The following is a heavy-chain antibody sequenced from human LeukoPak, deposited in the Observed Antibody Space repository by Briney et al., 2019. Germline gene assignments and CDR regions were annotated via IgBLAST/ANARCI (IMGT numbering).Heavy chain of an antibody. D-gene: IGHD4-23*01. J-gene: IGHJ4*02. Sequence: GGSLRLSCAASGFTFSSHDMNWVRQAPGKGLEWVSYISSGSGTIYYADSVKGRFTISRDNAKNSLYLQMNSLRDEDTAVYYCARENLLPGEELQIYYFDYWGQGTLVTVSS. V-gene: IGHV3-48*02. CDR3: ARENLLPGEELQIYYFDY. CDR2: ISSGSGTI. CDR1: GFTFSSHD.